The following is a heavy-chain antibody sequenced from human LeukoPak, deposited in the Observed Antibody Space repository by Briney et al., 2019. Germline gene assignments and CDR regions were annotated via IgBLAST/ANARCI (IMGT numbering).Heavy chain of an antibody. J-gene: IGHJ4*02. Sequence: PGGSLRLSCAASGFTFSSYEMNWVRQAPGKGLEWVSCISSTGTTIYYADSVKGRFTISRDNAKNSLYLQMNSLRAEDTAVYYCAREQVDTAMAHWGQGTLVTVSS. CDR3: AREQVDTAMAH. V-gene: IGHV3-48*03. D-gene: IGHD5-18*01. CDR2: ISSTGTTI. CDR1: GFTFSSYE.